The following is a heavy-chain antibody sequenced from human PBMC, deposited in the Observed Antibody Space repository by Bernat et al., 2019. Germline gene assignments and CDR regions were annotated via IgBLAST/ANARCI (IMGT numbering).Heavy chain of an antibody. J-gene: IGHJ6*02. CDR1: GYTFTGYY. V-gene: IGHV1-2*04. CDR3: ARGTLRYCSSTSCSYYYYGMDV. D-gene: IGHD2-2*01. Sequence: QVQLMQAGAEVKKPGASVKVSCKASGYTFTGYYMHWVRQAPGQGLEWMGWINPNSGGTNYAQKFQGWVTMTRDTSISTAYMELSRLRSDDTAVYYCARGTLRYCSSTSCSYYYYGMDVWGQGTTVIVFS. CDR2: INPNSGGT.